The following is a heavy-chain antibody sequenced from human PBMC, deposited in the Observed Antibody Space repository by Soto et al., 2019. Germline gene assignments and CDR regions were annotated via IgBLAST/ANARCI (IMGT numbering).Heavy chain of an antibody. CDR1: GFTFSSYW. V-gene: IGHV3-7*03. Sequence: EVQLVESGGGLVQPGGSLRLSCAASGFTFSSYWMSWVRQAPGKGLEWVANIKQDGSEKYYVDSVKGRFTISRDNAKNSLYLQMNSLRAEDTAVYYCARIGYSSVPLPSDYWGQGTLVTVSS. CDR2: IKQDGSEK. D-gene: IGHD6-19*01. J-gene: IGHJ4*02. CDR3: ARIGYSSVPLPSDY.